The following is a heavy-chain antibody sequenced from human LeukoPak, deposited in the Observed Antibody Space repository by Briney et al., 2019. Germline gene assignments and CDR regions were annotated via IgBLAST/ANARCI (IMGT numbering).Heavy chain of an antibody. J-gene: IGHJ6*02. CDR3: ASLRFLEWLAMDV. CDR1: GFSFSNYA. Sequence: SGGSLRLSCAGSGFSFSNYAVSWVRQAPGKGLEWVSGMTGRSGNTYYADSVKGRFTISRDRAKNSLYLHMNSLRDEDTAVYYCASLRFLEWLAMDVWGQGTTVTVSS. CDR2: MTGRSGNT. V-gene: IGHV3-23*01. D-gene: IGHD3-3*01.